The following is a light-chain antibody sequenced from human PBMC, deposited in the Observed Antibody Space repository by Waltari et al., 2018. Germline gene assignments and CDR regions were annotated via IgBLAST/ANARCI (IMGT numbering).Light chain of an antibody. CDR2: EVS. CDR1: NSDVGSYNI. Sequence: QSALTQPASVSGSPGQSIPVSCTGTNSDVGSYNIVSWYQHQPPKAPKLMIYEVSKRPSGVSNRFSGSKSGNTASLTISGLQPEDEADYYCCSYAGANTYVFGSGTKVTVL. CDR3: CSYAGANTYV. V-gene: IGLV2-23*02. J-gene: IGLJ1*01.